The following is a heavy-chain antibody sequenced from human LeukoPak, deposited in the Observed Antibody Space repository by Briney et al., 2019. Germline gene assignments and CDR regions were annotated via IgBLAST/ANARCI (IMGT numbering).Heavy chain of an antibody. J-gene: IGHJ3*02. CDR1: GGSISSYY. V-gene: IGHV4-59*01. CDR3: ARDPQADAFDI. CDR2: IYYSGST. Sequence: PSETLSLTCTVSGGSISSYYWSWIQQPPGKGLEWIGYIYYSGSTNYNPSLKSRVTISVDTSRNQFSLKLSSVTAADTAVYYCARDPQADAFDIWGQGTMVTVSS.